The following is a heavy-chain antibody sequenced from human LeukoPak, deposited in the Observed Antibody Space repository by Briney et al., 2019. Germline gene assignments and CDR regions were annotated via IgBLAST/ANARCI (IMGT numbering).Heavy chain of an antibody. CDR1: GGSISSYY. D-gene: IGHD2-15*01. CDR2: IYYSGST. J-gene: IGHJ6*02. CDR3: ARGRPSHPNGGNTRQGRRYYYYGMDV. V-gene: IGHV4-59*12. Sequence: SETLSLTCTVSGGSISSYYWSWIRRPPGKGLEWIGYIYYSGSTNYNPSLKSRVTISVDTSKNQFSLKLSSVTAADTAVYYCARGRPSHPNGGNTRQGRRYYYYGMDVWGQGTTVTVSS.